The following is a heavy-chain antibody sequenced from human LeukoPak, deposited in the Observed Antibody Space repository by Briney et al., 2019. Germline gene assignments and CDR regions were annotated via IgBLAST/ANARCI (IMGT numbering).Heavy chain of an antibody. D-gene: IGHD4-17*01. CDR2: IYTSGST. CDR3: ARDYGSPKYYYYMDV. V-gene: IGHV4-61*02. Sequence: SQTLSLTCTVSGGSISSGSYYWSWIRQPAGTGLEWIGRIYTSGSTNYNPSLKSRVTISVDTSKNQFSLKLSSVTAADTAVYYCARDYGSPKYYYYMDVWGKGTTVTVSS. CDR1: GGSISSGSYY. J-gene: IGHJ6*03.